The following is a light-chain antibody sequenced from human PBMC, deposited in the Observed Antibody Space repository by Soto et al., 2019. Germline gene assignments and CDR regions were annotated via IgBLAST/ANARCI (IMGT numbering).Light chain of an antibody. J-gene: IGKJ1*01. CDR3: QQYNPYSRT. Sequence: DIQMTQSPSSLSASVGDRVTITCRASQGIRNDLGWYQQKPGKAPKRLIYVASSLQSGVPSRFSGSGSGTDFTLTISSLQRDDFAIYYCQQYNPYSRTFGQGTKVDIK. CDR1: QGIRND. CDR2: VAS. V-gene: IGKV1-17*01.